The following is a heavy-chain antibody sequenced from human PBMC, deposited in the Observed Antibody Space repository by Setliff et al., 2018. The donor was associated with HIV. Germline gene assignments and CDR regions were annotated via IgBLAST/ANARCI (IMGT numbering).Heavy chain of an antibody. Sequence: SVKVSCKASGGTFSSYAISWVRQAPGQGPEWMGGIIPIFGTANYAQKFQGRVTITTDESTSTAYMELSSLRSEDTAVYYCASFSSGWYWGAFDIWGQGTMVTVSS. CDR3: ASFSSGWYWGAFDI. V-gene: IGHV1-69*05. CDR2: IIPIFGTA. J-gene: IGHJ3*02. D-gene: IGHD6-19*01. CDR1: GGTFSSYA.